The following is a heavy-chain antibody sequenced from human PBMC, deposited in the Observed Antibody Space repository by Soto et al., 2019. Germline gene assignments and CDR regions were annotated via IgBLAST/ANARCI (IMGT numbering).Heavy chain of an antibody. CDR2: IWYDGSNK. CDR1: RFTLSLYR. Sequence: LRLSSGPSRFTLSLYRMHWVRQAPGKGLEWLAVIWYDGSNKYYADSVKCRFTISRDNSKNTLYLQMNSLRAEDTAVYYCALLPLFDYWGQGTMVTGSS. CDR3: ALLPLFDY. V-gene: IGHV3-33*08. J-gene: IGHJ4*02. D-gene: IGHD2-15*01.